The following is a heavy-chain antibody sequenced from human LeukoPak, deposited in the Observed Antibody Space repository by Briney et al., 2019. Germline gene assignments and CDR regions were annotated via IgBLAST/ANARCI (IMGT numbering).Heavy chain of an antibody. CDR3: TRGRAAGD. CDR2: VSPDSGDT. V-gene: IGHV1-8*01. J-gene: IGHJ4*02. CDR1: GYTFTNND. Sequence: ASVTVSCTASGYTFTNNDINWVRQATGQGIEWMGWVSPDSGDTGYAPNFRGRVTMTTDTSINTAYMELTSLTSEDTAIYYCTRGRAAGDWGQGTLVTVSS. D-gene: IGHD6-19*01.